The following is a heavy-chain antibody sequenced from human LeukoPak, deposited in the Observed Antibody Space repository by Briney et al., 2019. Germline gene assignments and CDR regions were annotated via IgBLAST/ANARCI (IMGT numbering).Heavy chain of an antibody. CDR3: AIYSDTYYFDH. Sequence: GGPLKISCQGSGYSFTSYWIGWVRQMPGKGLEWMAIIYPGDSDTRYSRSFQGQVTISVDKSISTAYLQWSSLKASDTAVYYCAIYSDTYYFDHWGQGTLVTVSS. V-gene: IGHV5-51*01. D-gene: IGHD1-26*01. J-gene: IGHJ4*02. CDR1: GYSFTSYW. CDR2: IYPGDSDT.